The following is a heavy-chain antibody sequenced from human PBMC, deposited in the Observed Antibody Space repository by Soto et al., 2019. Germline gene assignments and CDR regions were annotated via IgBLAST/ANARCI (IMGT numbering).Heavy chain of an antibody. CDR2: ISYDGSKK. J-gene: IGHJ6*02. Sequence: QVQLVESGGGVVQPGGSLRLSCAASGFTFSDYGMHWVRQAPGKGLEWVAAISYDGSKKYYADSVKGRFTISRDNSKNTLYLEMNSLKSEDTAAYCCANVGDSGRSHFGMDVWGHGTTVTVSS. V-gene: IGHV3-30*18. CDR1: GFTFSDYG. D-gene: IGHD1-26*01. CDR3: ANVGDSGRSHFGMDV.